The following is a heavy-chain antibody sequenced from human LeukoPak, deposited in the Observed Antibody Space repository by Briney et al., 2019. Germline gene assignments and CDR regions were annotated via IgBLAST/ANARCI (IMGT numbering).Heavy chain of an antibody. V-gene: IGHV3-23*01. CDR1: GFTFSRYA. Sequence: GSLILSCAPSGFTFSRYAMNWVRQAPGKGLEWVSIISNSGDSTIYADSVKGRFTISRDNSKNTLYLQMNSLRAEDTAVYYCASRKLGNDYWGQGTLVTVSS. J-gene: IGHJ4*02. D-gene: IGHD7-27*01. CDR2: ISNSGDST. CDR3: ASRKLGNDY.